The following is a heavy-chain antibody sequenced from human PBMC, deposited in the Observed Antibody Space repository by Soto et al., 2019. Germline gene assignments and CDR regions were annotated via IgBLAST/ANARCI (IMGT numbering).Heavy chain of an antibody. J-gene: IGHJ4*02. CDR3: VRGQLGGFFDY. D-gene: IGHD3-3*01. Sequence: ASVKVSCKASGYTFTTYDINWVRQAAGQGLEWMGWMNTHTDDTGYAQKFQGRVTMTRNTATNTADMELNTLRSDDTAMYYCVRGQLGGFFDYWGQGTPVTVSS. CDR2: MNTHTDDT. V-gene: IGHV1-8*01. CDR1: GYTFTTYD.